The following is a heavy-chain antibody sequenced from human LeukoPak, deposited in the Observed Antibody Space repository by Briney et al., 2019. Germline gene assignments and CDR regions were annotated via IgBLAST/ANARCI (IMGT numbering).Heavy chain of an antibody. V-gene: IGHV5-51*01. CDR1: GYSFTSYW. D-gene: IGHD2-2*01. CDR2: VYPGDSDT. Sequence: PGESLKISCKGSGYSFTSYWIGWVRQLPGKGLEWMGIVYPGDSDTRYSPSFQGQVTISADKSISTAYLQWTSLKASDTAMYYCARRCSSTSCYSTVTTRAFDIWGQGTMVTVSS. CDR3: ARRCSSTSCYSTVTTRAFDI. J-gene: IGHJ3*02.